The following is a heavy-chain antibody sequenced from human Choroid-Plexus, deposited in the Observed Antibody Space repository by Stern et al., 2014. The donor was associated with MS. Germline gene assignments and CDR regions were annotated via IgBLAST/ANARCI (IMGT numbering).Heavy chain of an antibody. D-gene: IGHD2-21*01. J-gene: IGHJ4*02. Sequence: VQLVESGAEVKKPGSSVKVSCKASGDTFSTFSIAWVRQAPGQGLEWMGGIIVLFGTENYAQKFQGRVTFTADVSTSTVYMEMRSLRSGDTAVYYCTRNQEGIAAHWGQGTLVTVSS. CDR2: IIVLFGTE. CDR3: TRNQEGIAAH. V-gene: IGHV1-69*01. CDR1: GDTFSTFS.